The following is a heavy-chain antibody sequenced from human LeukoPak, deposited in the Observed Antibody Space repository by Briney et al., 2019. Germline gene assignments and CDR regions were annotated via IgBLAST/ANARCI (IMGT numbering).Heavy chain of an antibody. V-gene: IGHV3-21*01. D-gene: IGHD3-22*01. CDR3: ARDGFTMIVVVTPIGAFDI. J-gene: IGHJ3*02. Sequence: PGGSLRLSCAASGFTFSSYSMNWVRQAPGKGLEWVSSISSSSSYIYYADSVKGRFTISRHNAKNSLYLQMNSLRAEDTAVYYCARDGFTMIVVVTPIGAFDIWGQGTMVTVSS. CDR2: ISSSSSYI. CDR1: GFTFSSYS.